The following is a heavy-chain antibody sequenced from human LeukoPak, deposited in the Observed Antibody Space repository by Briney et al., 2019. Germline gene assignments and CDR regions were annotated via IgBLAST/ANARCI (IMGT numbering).Heavy chain of an antibody. CDR2: IYYSGST. Sequence: SETLSLTCTVSGGSISSYYWSWIRQPPGKGLEWIGYIYYSGSTNYNPSLKSRVTISVDTSKNQFSLKLSSVTAADTAVYYCVSCRDGYNYDAFDIWGQGTMVTVSS. D-gene: IGHD5-24*01. V-gene: IGHV4-59*01. CDR3: VSCRDGYNYDAFDI. CDR1: GGSISSYY. J-gene: IGHJ3*02.